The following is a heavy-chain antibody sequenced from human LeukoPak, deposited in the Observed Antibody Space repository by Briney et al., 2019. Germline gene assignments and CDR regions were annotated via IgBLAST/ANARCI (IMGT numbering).Heavy chain of an antibody. Sequence: GGYLSLSCAASGFTFSKYRMLWVRPAPGKGLESVSRINTDGTVTTYADSVKGRFTVSRDNADNTMFLQMNSVRDEDTAVYYCATKQWLAPPPDSWGQGTPVTVSS. CDR2: INTDGTVT. V-gene: IGHV3-74*01. CDR3: ATKQWLAPPPDS. CDR1: GFTFSKYR. D-gene: IGHD6-19*01. J-gene: IGHJ4*02.